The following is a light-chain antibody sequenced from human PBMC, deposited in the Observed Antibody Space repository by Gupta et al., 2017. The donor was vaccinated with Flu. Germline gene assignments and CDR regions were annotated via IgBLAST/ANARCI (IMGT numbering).Light chain of an antibody. Sequence: QSALPQPASVSGFPGQSITISCSGTTSDVVTYNSVSWYQQHPGKAPKVIIFDVSNRPSGISHRFSGSKSVNTASLTISDLQSEDEADYYCSSYTTTSICVFGGGTKVTVL. CDR1: TSDVVTYNS. CDR3: SSYTTTSICV. V-gene: IGLV2-14*01. J-gene: IGLJ3*02. CDR2: DVS.